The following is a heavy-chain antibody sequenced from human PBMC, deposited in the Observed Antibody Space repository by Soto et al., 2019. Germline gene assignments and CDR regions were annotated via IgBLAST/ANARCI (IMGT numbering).Heavy chain of an antibody. Sequence: SETLSLTYTVSGGSISSGGYYWSWIRQHPGKGLEWIGYIYYSGSTYYNPSLKSRVTISVDTSKNQFSLKLSSVTAADTAVYYCARDKRITIFGVVIEGDPTDYYGMDVWGQGTTVTVSS. CDR2: IYYSGST. D-gene: IGHD3-3*01. J-gene: IGHJ6*02. CDR1: GGSISSGGYY. V-gene: IGHV4-30-4*08. CDR3: ARDKRITIFGVVIEGDPTDYYGMDV.